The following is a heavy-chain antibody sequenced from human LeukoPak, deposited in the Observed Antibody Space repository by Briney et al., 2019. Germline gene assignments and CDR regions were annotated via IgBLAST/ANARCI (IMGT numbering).Heavy chain of an antibody. CDR3: AREGYSSSFDY. CDR1: GFTFISYG. Sequence: GGSLRLSCEASGFTFISYGVHWVRQAPGKGLEWVAVIPYDGSNKYYADSVKGRFTISRDNSKNTLYLQMNSLRAEDTAVYYCAREGYSSSFDYWGQGTLVTVSS. D-gene: IGHD6-19*01. J-gene: IGHJ4*02. V-gene: IGHV3-30*03. CDR2: IPYDGSNK.